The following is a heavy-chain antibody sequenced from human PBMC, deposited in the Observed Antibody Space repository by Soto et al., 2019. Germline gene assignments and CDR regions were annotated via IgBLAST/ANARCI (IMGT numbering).Heavy chain of an antibody. V-gene: IGHV1-18*01. CDR1: GGTFSSYA. CDR3: ARDFGPVEYYDSLHDY. D-gene: IGHD3-22*01. J-gene: IGHJ4*02. CDR2: ISAYNGNT. Sequence: QVQLVQSGAEVKKPGSSVKVSCKASGGTFSSYAISWVRQAPGQGLEWMGWISAYNGNTNYAQKLQGRVTMTTDTSTSTAYMELRSLRSDDTAVYYCARDFGPVEYYDSLHDYWGQGTLVTVSS.